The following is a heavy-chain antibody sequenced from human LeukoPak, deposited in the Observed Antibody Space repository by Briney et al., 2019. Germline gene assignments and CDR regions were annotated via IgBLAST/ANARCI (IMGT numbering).Heavy chain of an antibody. CDR3: ARDPPAAITMVRGVIMYFDY. D-gene: IGHD3-10*01. J-gene: IGHJ4*02. CDR2: ISSSGSTI. V-gene: IGHV3-21*04. CDR1: GFTFSSYS. Sequence: PGGSLRLSCAASGFTFSSYSMNWVRQAPGKGLEWVSSISSSGSTIYYADSVKGRFTISRDNAKNSLYLQMNSLRAEDTAVYYCARDPPAAITMVRGVIMYFDYWGQGTLVTVSS.